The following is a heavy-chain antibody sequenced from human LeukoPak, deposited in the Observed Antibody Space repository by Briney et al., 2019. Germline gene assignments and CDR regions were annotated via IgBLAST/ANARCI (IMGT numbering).Heavy chain of an antibody. V-gene: IGHV1-24*01. CDR2: FDPEDGET. Sequence: ASVKVSCKVSGYTLTELSMHWVRQAPGKGHEWMGGFDPEDGETIYAQKFQGRVTMTEDTSTDTAYMELSSLRSEDTAVYYCAAKPAGGGWYYFDYWGQGTLVTVSS. CDR1: GYTLTELS. J-gene: IGHJ4*02. D-gene: IGHD2-15*01. CDR3: AAKPAGGGWYYFDY.